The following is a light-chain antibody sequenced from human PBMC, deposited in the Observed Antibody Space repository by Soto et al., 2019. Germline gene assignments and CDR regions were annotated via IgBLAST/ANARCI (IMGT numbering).Light chain of an antibody. J-gene: IGKJ2*01. CDR3: QQSYSTRYT. V-gene: IGKV1-39*01. CDR1: QSISSY. CDR2: AAS. Sequence: DIQMTQSPSSRSASVGDRVTITCRASQSISSYLNWHQQKPGKAPKLLIYAASSLQSGVPSRFSGSGSGTDFTLTISSLQPEDFATYYCQQSYSTRYTFGQGTKLEIK.